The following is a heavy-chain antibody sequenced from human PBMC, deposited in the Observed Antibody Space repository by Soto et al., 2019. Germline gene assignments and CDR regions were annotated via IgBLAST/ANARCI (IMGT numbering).Heavy chain of an antibody. D-gene: IGHD2-15*01. Sequence: EVQMLEYGGGLVQPGGSLGLSCAAAAFTFGSYAMSWVRQAPGKGLEWVSGISGSGGSTFYADSVKGRFTISRDNSNNMVYLQMDNVRADDTAVYYCARQQGGSLSSLYFDYWGQGTLVTVSS. J-gene: IGHJ4*02. CDR3: ARQQGGSLSSLYFDY. V-gene: IGHV3-23*01. CDR1: AFTFGSYA. CDR2: ISGSGGST.